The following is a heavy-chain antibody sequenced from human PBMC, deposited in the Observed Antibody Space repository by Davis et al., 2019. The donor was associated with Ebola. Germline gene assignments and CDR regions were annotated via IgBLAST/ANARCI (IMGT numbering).Heavy chain of an antibody. V-gene: IGHV3-30*02. D-gene: IGHD6-13*01. CDR1: GFTFSSYS. CDR3: ASMFLSSSWYFQH. J-gene: IGHJ1*01. CDR2: VRSHGSDD. Sequence: GESLKISCAASGFTFSSYSMNWVRQAPGRGLEWVAFVRSHGSDDHYADSVKGRFTISRDNSKNTLYLQMNSLRPEDTAVYYCASMFLSSSWYFQHWGQGTLVTVSS.